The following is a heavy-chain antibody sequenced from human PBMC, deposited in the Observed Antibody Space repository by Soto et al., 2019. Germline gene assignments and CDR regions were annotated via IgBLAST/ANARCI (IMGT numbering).Heavy chain of an antibody. CDR2: INHSGST. J-gene: IGHJ5*02. CDR3: ARGAVYDP. D-gene: IGHD3-22*01. Sequence: LSLTCAVYGGSFSGYYWSWIRQPPGKGLEWIGEINHSGSTNYNPSLKSRVTISVDTSKNQFSLRLSSVTAADTAVYYCARGAVYDPWGQGTLVTVSS. CDR1: GGSFSGYY. V-gene: IGHV4-34*01.